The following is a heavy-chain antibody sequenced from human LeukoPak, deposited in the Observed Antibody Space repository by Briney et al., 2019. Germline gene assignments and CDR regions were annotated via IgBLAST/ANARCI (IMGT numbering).Heavy chain of an antibody. CDR1: GGSISSSSYY. CDR3: ARGAYDFWSGYHQIDY. V-gene: IGHV4-39*01. J-gene: IGHJ4*02. D-gene: IGHD3-3*01. CDR2: IYYSGST. Sequence: SETLSLTCTVSGGSISSSSYYWGWIRRPPGKGLEWIGSIYYSGSTYYNPSLKSRVTISVDTSKNQFSLKLSSVTAADTAVYYCARGAYDFWSGYHQIDYWGQGTLVTVSS.